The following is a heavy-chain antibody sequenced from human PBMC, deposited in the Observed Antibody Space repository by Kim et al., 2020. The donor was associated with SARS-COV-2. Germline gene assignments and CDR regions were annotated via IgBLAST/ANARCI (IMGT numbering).Heavy chain of an antibody. V-gene: IGHV3-33*01. J-gene: IGHJ4*02. Sequence: GGSLRLSCAASGFTFSSYGMHWVRQAPGKGLEWVAVIWYDGSNKYYADSVKGRFTISRDNSKNTLYLQMNSLRAEDTAVYYCARDLDYYYGSGSLFDYWGQGTLVTVSS. CDR2: IWYDGSNK. CDR1: GFTFSSYG. D-gene: IGHD3-10*01. CDR3: ARDLDYYYGSGSLFDY.